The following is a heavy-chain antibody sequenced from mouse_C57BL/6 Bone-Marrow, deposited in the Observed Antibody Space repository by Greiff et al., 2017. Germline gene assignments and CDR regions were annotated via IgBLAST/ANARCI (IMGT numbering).Heavy chain of an antibody. D-gene: IGHD3-2*02. Sequence: VNLVESGPELVKPGASVKISCKASGYAFSSSWMNWVKQRPGKGLEWIGRIYPGDGDTNYNGKFKGKATLTADKSSSTAYMQLSSLTSEDSAVYFCARRLRLRGGWFAYWGQGTLVTVSA. CDR3: ARRLRLRGGWFAY. V-gene: IGHV1-82*01. J-gene: IGHJ3*01. CDR1: GYAFSSSW. CDR2: IYPGDGDT.